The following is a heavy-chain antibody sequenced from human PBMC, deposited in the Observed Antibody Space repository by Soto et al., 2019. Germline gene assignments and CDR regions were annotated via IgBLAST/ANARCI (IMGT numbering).Heavy chain of an antibody. J-gene: IGHJ3*02. V-gene: IGHV3-23*01. Sequence: GGSLRLSCAASGFTFYSYAMSWVRQAPGKGLEWVSTIGSVGGDTYYADSVKGRFTISRDDSKNTLLLQMNSLRAEDTAVYYCVKDRMAYNSVWDPFDIWGQGTMVTVSS. CDR3: VKDRMAYNSVWDPFDI. CDR2: IGSVGGDT. D-gene: IGHD1-20*01. CDR1: GFTFYSYA.